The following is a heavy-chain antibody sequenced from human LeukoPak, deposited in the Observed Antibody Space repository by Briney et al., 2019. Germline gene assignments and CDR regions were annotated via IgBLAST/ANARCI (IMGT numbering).Heavy chain of an antibody. CDR3: ARDLARRYYYYMDV. V-gene: IGHV1-2*06. Sequence: ASVKVSCKASGYTFTGYYMHWVRQAPGQGLEWIERINPNSGGTNYAQKFQGRVTMTRDTSISTAYMELSRLRSDDTAVYYCARDLARRYYYYMDVWGKGTTVTVSS. D-gene: IGHD3-3*02. CDR1: GYTFTGYY. J-gene: IGHJ6*03. CDR2: INPNSGGT.